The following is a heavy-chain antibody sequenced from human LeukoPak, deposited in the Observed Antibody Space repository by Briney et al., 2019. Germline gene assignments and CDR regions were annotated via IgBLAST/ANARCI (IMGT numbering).Heavy chain of an antibody. Sequence: GGSLRLSCAASRFTFSSYSMNWVRQAPGKGLEWVAVVSQDGSLQYFADAVRGRFTMSRDNSKNTLFLQMNRLRSEDAAVYYCTKSTPQWLGPDSDQWGRGTLVTVSS. CDR2: VSQDGSLQ. CDR3: TKSTPQWLGPDSDQ. D-gene: IGHD6-19*01. V-gene: IGHV3-30*18. J-gene: IGHJ4*02. CDR1: RFTFSSYS.